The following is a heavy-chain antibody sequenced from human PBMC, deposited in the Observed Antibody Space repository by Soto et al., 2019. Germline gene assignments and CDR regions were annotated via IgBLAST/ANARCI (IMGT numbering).Heavy chain of an antibody. CDR3: ANARDPCFFAY. V-gene: IGHV3-23*01. CDR1: RITFSSYA. CDR2: ISGGGST. Sequence: GGSLRLSCAASRITFSSYAMSWVRQAPGKGLEWVSGISGGGSTYYPDSVKGRFTISRDHSKNTLYLQMNSLRADDTAVYYCANARDPCFFAYWGQRSLVTGSS. J-gene: IGHJ4*02. D-gene: IGHD2-21*01.